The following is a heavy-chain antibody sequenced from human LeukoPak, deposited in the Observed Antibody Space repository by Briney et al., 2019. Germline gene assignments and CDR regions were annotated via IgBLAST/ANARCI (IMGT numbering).Heavy chain of an antibody. Sequence: GGSLRLSCAASGFTFSSYEMNWVRQAPGKGLEWVSYISSSGSTIYYADSVKGRFTISGDNAKNSLYLQMNSLRAEDTAVYYCARGAYCSSTSCPTGYYGMDVWGQGTTVTVSS. CDR2: ISSSGSTI. CDR1: GFTFSSYE. D-gene: IGHD2-2*01. J-gene: IGHJ6*02. V-gene: IGHV3-48*03. CDR3: ARGAYCSSTSCPTGYYGMDV.